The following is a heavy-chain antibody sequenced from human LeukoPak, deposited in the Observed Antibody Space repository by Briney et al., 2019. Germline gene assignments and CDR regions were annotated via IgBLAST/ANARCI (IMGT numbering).Heavy chain of an antibody. Sequence: GGSLRLSCAASGFTFSNYWMSWVRQAPGKGLEWVANIKEDGSEKYYVDSVKGRYTISRDNARNSLYLQMNSLRAEDTAVYYCASGRQLGYWGQGTLVTVSS. CDR3: ASGRQLGY. D-gene: IGHD6-13*01. V-gene: IGHV3-7*01. CDR2: IKEDGSEK. CDR1: GFTFSNYW. J-gene: IGHJ4*02.